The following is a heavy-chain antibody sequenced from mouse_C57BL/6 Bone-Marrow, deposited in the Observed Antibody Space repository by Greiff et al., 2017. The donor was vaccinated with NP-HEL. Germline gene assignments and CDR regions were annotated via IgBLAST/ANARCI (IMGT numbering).Heavy chain of an antibody. CDR3: TRGNYGNYVDFDY. Sequence: EVQGVESGEGLVKPGGSLKLSCAASGFTFSSYAMSWVRQTPEKRLEWVAYISSGGDYIYYADTVKGRFTISRDNARNTLYLQMSSLKSEDTAMYYCTRGNYGNYVDFDYWGQGTTLTVSS. CDR2: ISSGGDYI. V-gene: IGHV5-9-1*02. CDR1: GFTFSSYA. D-gene: IGHD2-1*01. J-gene: IGHJ2*01.